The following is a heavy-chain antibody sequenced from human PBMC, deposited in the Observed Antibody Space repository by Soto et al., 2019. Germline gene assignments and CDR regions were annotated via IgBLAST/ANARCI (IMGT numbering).Heavy chain of an antibody. V-gene: IGHV4-59*01. CDR2: IYYSGST. CDR1: GGSISSYY. CDR3: ARAVPLTTVNFDY. J-gene: IGHJ4*02. Sequence: QVQLQESGPGLVKPSETLPLTCTVSGGSISSYYWSWIRQPPGKGLEWIGYIYYSGSTNYNPSLKSRVTISVDTSKNQFSLKLSSVTAADTAVYYCARAVPLTTVNFDYWGQGTLVTVSS. D-gene: IGHD4-17*01.